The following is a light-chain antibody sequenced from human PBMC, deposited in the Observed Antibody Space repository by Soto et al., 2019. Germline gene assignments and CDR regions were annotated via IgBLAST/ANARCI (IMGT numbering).Light chain of an antibody. CDR2: DVS. J-gene: IGKJ4*01. CDR1: QSVSRRY. Sequence: MVLKQSPDPLSLSPGQRATLSCSASQSVSRRYLAWYQQKPGQSPMLLIYDVSERASDSPDRFSGSGSGTDFTLTINRLVPEDVAVYYCQYQGSFGGGTKVEIK. CDR3: QYQGS. V-gene: IGKV3-20*01.